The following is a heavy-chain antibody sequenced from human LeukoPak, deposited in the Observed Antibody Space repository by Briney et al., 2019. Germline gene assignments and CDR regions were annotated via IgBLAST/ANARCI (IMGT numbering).Heavy chain of an antibody. CDR2: ISGSGGST. Sequence: GGSLRLSRAASGFTFSSYAMSWARQAPGKWLEWVSAISGSGGSTYYAGSVKGRFTINRDNSKNTLYLQMNSLRAEDTAVYYCAKDPTAYYYGSGSPDYWGQGTLVTVSS. V-gene: IGHV3-23*01. D-gene: IGHD3-10*01. CDR3: AKDPTAYYYGSGSPDY. CDR1: GFTFSSYA. J-gene: IGHJ4*02.